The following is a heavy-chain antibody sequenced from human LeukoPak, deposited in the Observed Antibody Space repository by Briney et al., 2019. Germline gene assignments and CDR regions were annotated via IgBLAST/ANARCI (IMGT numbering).Heavy chain of an antibody. J-gene: IGHJ6*03. D-gene: IGHD3-22*01. CDR3: ARDEYYYDSSGYLGRDYYYYMDV. Sequence: GGSLRLSCAVSGLTFSTSGMTWVRQAPGKGLQWVSTIGSDGHIYYADSVKGRFTISRDNAKNSVFLQMDSLGDEDTGVYYCARDEYYYDSSGYLGRDYYYYMDVWGKGTTVTVSS. V-gene: IGHV3-69-1*01. CDR1: GLTFSTSG. CDR2: IGSDGHI.